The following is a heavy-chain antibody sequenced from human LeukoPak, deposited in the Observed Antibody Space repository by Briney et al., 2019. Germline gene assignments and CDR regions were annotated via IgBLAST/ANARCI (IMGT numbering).Heavy chain of an antibody. CDR1: GFSFSGYG. Sequence: GGSLRLSCVASGFSFSGYGMSWVRQAPGKGLEWVANIKQDGSEKYYVDSVKGRFTISRDNAKNSLYLQMNSLRAEDTAVYYCARAMPRGGATFWGQGTMVTVSS. CDR2: IKQDGSEK. CDR3: ARAMPRGGATF. V-gene: IGHV3-7*01. D-gene: IGHD1-26*01. J-gene: IGHJ3*01.